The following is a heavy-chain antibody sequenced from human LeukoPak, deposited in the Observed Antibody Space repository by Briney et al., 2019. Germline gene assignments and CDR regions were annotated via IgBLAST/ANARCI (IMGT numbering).Heavy chain of an antibody. V-gene: IGHV3-9*01. D-gene: IGHD3-10*01. CDR3: AKDKRIITMVRGVIFYYYYGMDV. Sequence: GGSLRLSCAASGFTFDDYAMHWVRQAPGKGLEWVSGISWNSGSIGYADSVKGRFTISGDNAKNSLYLQMNSLRAEDTALYYCAKDKRIITMVRGVIFYYYYGMDVWGQGTTVTVSS. CDR1: GFTFDDYA. J-gene: IGHJ6*01. CDR2: ISWNSGSI.